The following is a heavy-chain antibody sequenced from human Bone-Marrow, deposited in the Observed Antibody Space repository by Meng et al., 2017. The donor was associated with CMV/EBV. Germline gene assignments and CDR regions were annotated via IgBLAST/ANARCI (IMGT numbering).Heavy chain of an antibody. CDR3: AKTLRGSALFGY. CDR1: GFTFSSYA. CDR2: FYSGGSST. Sequence: GESLKISCAASGFTFSSYAMSWVRQAPGKGLEWVSVFYSGGSSTYYADSVKGRFTISRDNSKNTLYLQMNSLRAEDTAVYYCAKTLRGSALFGYWGQGTLVTVSS. V-gene: IGHV3-23*03. J-gene: IGHJ4*02.